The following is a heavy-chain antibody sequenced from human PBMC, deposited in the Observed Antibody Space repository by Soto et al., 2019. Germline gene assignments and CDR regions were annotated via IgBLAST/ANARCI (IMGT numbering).Heavy chain of an antibody. CDR2: INSDGSTT. CDR3: ARGIAYYYGVDV. J-gene: IGHJ6*02. V-gene: IGHV3-74*01. CDR1: GFTFSSYW. Sequence: GGSLRLSCAASGFTFSSYWMHWVRQAPGKGLVWVSRINSDGSTTSYADSVKGRFTISRDNAKNTVFLQMSSLRAEDAAVYYCARGIAYYYGVDVWGQGTTVTVSS. D-gene: IGHD2-15*01.